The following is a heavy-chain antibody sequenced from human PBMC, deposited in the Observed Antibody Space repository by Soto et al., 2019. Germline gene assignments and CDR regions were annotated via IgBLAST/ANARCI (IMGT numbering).Heavy chain of an antibody. J-gene: IGHJ3*02. CDR3: ARDADSGSYSDAFDI. D-gene: IGHD1-26*01. CDR2: IWYDGSNK. V-gene: IGHV3-33*01. CDR1: GFTFSSYG. Sequence: QVQLVESGGGVVQPGRSLRLSCAASGFTFSSYGMHWVRQAPGKGLEWVAVIWYDGSNKYYADSVKGRFTISRDNSKNTLYRQMNSLRAEDTAVYYCARDADSGSYSDAFDIWGQGTMVTVSS.